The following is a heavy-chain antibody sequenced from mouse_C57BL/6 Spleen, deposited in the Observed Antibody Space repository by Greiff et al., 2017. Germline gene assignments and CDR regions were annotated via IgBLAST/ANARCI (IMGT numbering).Heavy chain of an antibody. J-gene: IGHJ1*03. CDR3: ARGYDGYYVDFDV. V-gene: IGHV1-26*01. CDR2: INPNNGGT. Sequence: EVQLQQSGPELVKPGASVKISCKASGYTFTDYYMNWVKQSHGKSLEWIGDINPNNGGTSYNQKFKGKATLTVDKSSSTAYMELRSLTSEDSATYDCARGYDGYYVDFDVWGTGTTVTVSS. D-gene: IGHD2-3*01. CDR1: GYTFTDYY.